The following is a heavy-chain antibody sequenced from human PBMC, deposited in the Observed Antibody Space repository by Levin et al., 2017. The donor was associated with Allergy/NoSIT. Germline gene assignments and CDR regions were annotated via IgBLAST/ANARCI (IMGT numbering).Heavy chain of an antibody. CDR1: GFTFSSYG. Sequence: PGGSLRLSCAASGFTFSSYGMHWVRQAPGKGLEWVAVIWYDGSNKYYADSVKGRFTISRDNSKNTLYLQMNSLRAEDTAVYYCARDLIAAASYNWFDPWGQGTLVTVSS. V-gene: IGHV3-33*01. J-gene: IGHJ5*02. D-gene: IGHD6-13*01. CDR2: IWYDGSNK. CDR3: ARDLIAAASYNWFDP.